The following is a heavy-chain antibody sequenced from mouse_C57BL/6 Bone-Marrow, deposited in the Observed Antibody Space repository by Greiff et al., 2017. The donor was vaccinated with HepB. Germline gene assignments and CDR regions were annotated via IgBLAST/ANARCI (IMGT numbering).Heavy chain of an antibody. J-gene: IGHJ2*01. D-gene: IGHD1-1*01. CDR3: ARSMGTTVVLDY. Sequence: QVQLQQSGAELARPGASVKLSCKASGYTFTSYGISWVKQRTGQGLEWIGEIYPRSGNTYYNEKFKGKATLTADKSSSTAYMELRSLTSEDSAVYFCARSMGTTVVLDYWGQGTTLTVSS. CDR2: IYPRSGNT. V-gene: IGHV1-81*01. CDR1: GYTFTSYG.